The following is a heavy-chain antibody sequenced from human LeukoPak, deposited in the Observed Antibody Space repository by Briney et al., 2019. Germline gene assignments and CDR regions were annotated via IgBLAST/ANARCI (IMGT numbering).Heavy chain of an antibody. D-gene: IGHD3-22*01. CDR2: IGTAGDT. V-gene: IGHV3-13*04. CDR1: GFTFSSYD. Sequence: GGSLRLSCAASGFTFSSYDMHWVRQATGKGLEWVSAIGTAGDTYYPGSVKGRFTISRENAKNSLYLQMNSLRAGDTAVYYCARGITYYYDSSGYYNFDYWGQGTLVTVSS. CDR3: ARGITYYYDSSGYYNFDY. J-gene: IGHJ4*02.